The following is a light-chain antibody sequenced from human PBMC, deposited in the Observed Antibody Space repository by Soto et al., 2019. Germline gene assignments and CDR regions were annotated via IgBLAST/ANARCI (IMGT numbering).Light chain of an antibody. Sequence: DIQMTQSPSTLSASVGDRVTITCRASQSVNTWLAWYQQKPWKAPKLLIYDASSLESGVRSRFRGSGSGTEFTLTISSLQPDDFANYYRQQYNSYLYTFAQGTKLEIK. CDR1: QSVNTW. V-gene: IGKV1-5*01. J-gene: IGKJ2*01. CDR3: QQYNSYLYT. CDR2: DAS.